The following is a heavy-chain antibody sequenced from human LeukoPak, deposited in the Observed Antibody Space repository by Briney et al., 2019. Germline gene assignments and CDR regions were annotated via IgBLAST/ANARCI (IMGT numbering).Heavy chain of an antibody. CDR2: IKSETNGGTT. V-gene: IGHV3-15*01. D-gene: IGHD5-12*01. J-gene: IGHJ4*02. CDR3: ATSSSGYDFLFDY. Sequence: PGGSLRLSCAASGFTFDIAWMTWVRQAPGKGLEWVGRIKSETNGGTTDYAAPVKSRFTISRDDSKTTLYLQMNSLKFEDSAMYYCATSSSGYDFLFDYWGQGTLVTVSS. CDR1: GFTFDIAW.